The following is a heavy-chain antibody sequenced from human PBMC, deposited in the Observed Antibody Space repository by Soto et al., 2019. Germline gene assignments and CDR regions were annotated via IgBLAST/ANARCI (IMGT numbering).Heavy chain of an antibody. V-gene: IGHV4-59*01. Sequence: SETLSLTCTVSGGSISSYYWSWIRQPPGKGLEWIGYIYYSGSTNYNPSLKSRVTISVDTSKNQFSLKLSSVTAADTAVYYCARGYDSSGYYSEIFDYWGQGTLVTVS. CDR3: ARGYDSSGYYSEIFDY. CDR2: IYYSGST. D-gene: IGHD3-22*01. J-gene: IGHJ4*02. CDR1: GGSISSYY.